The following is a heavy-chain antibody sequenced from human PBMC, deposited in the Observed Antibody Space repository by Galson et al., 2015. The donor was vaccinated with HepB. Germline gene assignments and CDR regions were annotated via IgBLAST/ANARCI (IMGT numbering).Heavy chain of an antibody. CDR2: IYYSGST. D-gene: IGHD4-17*01. Sequence: LSLTCTVSGGSISSYYWSWIRQPPGKGLEWIGYIYYSGSTNYNPSLKSRVTISVDTSKNQFSLKLSSVTAADTAVYYCARDRSVTTKSPDAFDIWGQGTMVTVSS. J-gene: IGHJ3*02. CDR3: ARDRSVTTKSPDAFDI. CDR1: GGSISSYY. V-gene: IGHV4-59*01.